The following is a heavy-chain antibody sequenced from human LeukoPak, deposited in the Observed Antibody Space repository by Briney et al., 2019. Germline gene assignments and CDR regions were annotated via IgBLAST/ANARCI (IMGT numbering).Heavy chain of an antibody. CDR1: GFTFSSYW. V-gene: IGHV3-7*01. CDR3: AREYYGGNSDVGY. CDR2: IKQDGSAK. Sequence: GGSLRLSCAASGFTFSSYWMSWVRQAPGKGLEWVANIKQDGSAKYFVGSVKGRFTISRDNAKNSLYLQMNSLRAEDTDVYYCAREYYGGNSDVGYWGQGTLVTVSS. J-gene: IGHJ4*02. D-gene: IGHD4-23*01.